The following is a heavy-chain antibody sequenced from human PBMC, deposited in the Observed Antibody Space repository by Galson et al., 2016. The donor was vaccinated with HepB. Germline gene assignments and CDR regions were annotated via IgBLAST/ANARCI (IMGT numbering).Heavy chain of an antibody. CDR1: GFTFRGYA. J-gene: IGHJ5*02. CDR2: ITAAGGVT. D-gene: IGHD3-10*01. Sequence: SLRLSCAASGFTFRGYAMSWVRQAPGKGLEWLSAITAAGGVTYYADSVKGRFTIARDNSKNTLYLEMSSLRVEDTAVYYCAKDLQVSPLWFGELFPYAWGQGALVTVSS. CDR3: AKDLQVSPLWFGELFPYA. V-gene: IGHV3-23*01.